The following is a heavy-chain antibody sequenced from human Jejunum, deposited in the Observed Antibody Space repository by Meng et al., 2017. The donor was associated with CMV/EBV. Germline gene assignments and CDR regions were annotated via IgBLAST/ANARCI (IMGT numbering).Heavy chain of an antibody. CDR1: GFTFNSYA. D-gene: IGHD3-3*01. J-gene: IGHJ4*02. Sequence: SGFTFNSYAFHWVRQSPGKGLEWAAVVSYDGNNKYYADSVKGRFTISRDNSKNTLYLQMNSLRSEDTAVYYCARPLHSRFLEWLRCDHWGQGTLVTVSS. V-gene: IGHV3-30*04. CDR3: ARPLHSRFLEWLRCDH. CDR2: VSYDGNNK.